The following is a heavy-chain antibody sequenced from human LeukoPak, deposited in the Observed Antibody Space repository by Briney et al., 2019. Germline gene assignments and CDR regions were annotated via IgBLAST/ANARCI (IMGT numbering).Heavy chain of an antibody. CDR2: ISSSSSYI. V-gene: IGHV3-21*01. J-gene: IGHJ4*02. D-gene: IGHD6-13*01. CDR3: ARDLFTYSSSWYVPYDY. CDR1: GFTFSSYS. Sequence: GGSLRLSCAASGFTFSSYSMKWVRQAPGKGLEWVSSISSSSSYIYYADSVKGRFTISRDNAKNSLYLQMNSLRDEDTAVYYCARDLFTYSSSWYVPYDYWGQGTLVTVSS.